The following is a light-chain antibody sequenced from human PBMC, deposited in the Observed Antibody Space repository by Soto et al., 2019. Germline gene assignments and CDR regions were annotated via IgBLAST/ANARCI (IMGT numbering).Light chain of an antibody. CDR2: DVT. J-gene: IGLJ2*01. CDR1: STDVGGYNY. V-gene: IGLV2-14*03. Sequence: QSALTQPASVSGSPGQSITISCTGSSTDVGGYNYVSWHQQHPGKAPKLMIFDVTKRPSGVSNRFSGSKSGDTASLTISGLQAEYEADYYCSSYTRDKPFLFGGGTKLTVL. CDR3: SSYTRDKPFL.